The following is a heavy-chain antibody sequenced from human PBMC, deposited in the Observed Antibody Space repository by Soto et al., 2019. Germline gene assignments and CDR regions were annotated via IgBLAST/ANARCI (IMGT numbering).Heavy chain of an antibody. CDR1: GASISNYY. Sequence: QVHLQQSGPGLVKPSETLSLSCTISGASISNYYWSWIRQVPGKGMECIGYVNDGWGAAYNPSLQSRGAVSLVPSKSLLSLKLTSVTATDTAVFNCVRQGFGALHGLVGVWGQGTTVTVSS. CDR3: VRQGFGALHGLVGV. CDR2: VNDGWGA. V-gene: IGHV4-59*08. J-gene: IGHJ6*02. D-gene: IGHD3-10*01.